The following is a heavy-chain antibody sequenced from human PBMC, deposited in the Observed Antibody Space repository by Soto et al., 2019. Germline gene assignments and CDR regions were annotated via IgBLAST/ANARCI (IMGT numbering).Heavy chain of an antibody. CDR2: ISGSSTST. Sequence: EVQLLESGGGLVQPGGSVRLSCAASGFTFNNYAMSWVRRAPGKGLEWVSRISGSSTSTYYADSVKGRFTISRDNFKNTLYLQINSLKAEDTGIYYCAKGIHTSGYSSGWYNYWGQGTLVTVSS. CDR3: AKGIHTSGYSSGWYNY. V-gene: IGHV3-23*01. D-gene: IGHD6-19*01. CDR1: GFTFNNYA. J-gene: IGHJ4*02.